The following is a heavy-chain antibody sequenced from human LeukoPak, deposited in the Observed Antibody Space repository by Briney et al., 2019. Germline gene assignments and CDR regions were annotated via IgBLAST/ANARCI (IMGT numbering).Heavy chain of an antibody. CDR1: GGSFSGYY. V-gene: IGHV4-34*01. CDR3: ARIVNWFDP. CDR2: INHSGST. J-gene: IGHJ5*02. Sequence: SETLSLTCAVYGGSFSGYYWSWIRQPPGKGLEWIGEINHSGSTNYNPSLKSRVTISVDTSKNQFSLKLSSVTAADTAVHYCARIVNWFDPWGQGTLLTVSS. D-gene: IGHD3-22*01.